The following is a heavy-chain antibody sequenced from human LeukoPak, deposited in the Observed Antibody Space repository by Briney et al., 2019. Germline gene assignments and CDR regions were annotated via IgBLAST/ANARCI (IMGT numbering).Heavy chain of an antibody. D-gene: IGHD4-11*01. V-gene: IGHV3-21*01. CDR1: GFTFSSYT. Sequence: GGSLRLSCAASGFTFSSYTMNWVRQAPGKGLEWVASISGGGTYIYYVDSVKGRFTISRDNAKNSLFLQMSSLRVEDTAVYYCARDPTPGMYYFDYWGQGNLVTVSS. CDR2: ISGGGTYI. CDR3: ARDPTPGMYYFDY. J-gene: IGHJ4*02.